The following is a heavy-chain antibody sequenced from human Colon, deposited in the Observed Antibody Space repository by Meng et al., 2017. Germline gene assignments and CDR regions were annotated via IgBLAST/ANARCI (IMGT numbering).Heavy chain of an antibody. D-gene: IGHD2-2*01. CDR2: IHSSGNT. V-gene: IGHV4-30-4*01. CDR3: ARNPVIPDARTLDF. J-gene: IGHJ4*02. Sequence: QVQLQESVPGVVKPSQTLSLTCTIPGGSINSADYYCNWVRQSPGKGLEWLGYIHSSGNTYYTPSLKSRLTMSLDTSKNQFSLRLTSVTAADTAVYYCARNPVIPDARTLDFWGQGALVTVSS. CDR1: GGSINSADYY.